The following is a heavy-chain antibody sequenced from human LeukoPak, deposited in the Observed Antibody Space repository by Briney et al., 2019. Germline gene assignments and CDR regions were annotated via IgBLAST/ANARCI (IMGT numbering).Heavy chain of an antibody. CDR1: GYSISSDYY. CDR3: ASAYYGSGSYYRGSPVSTWFDP. D-gene: IGHD3-10*01. CDR2: IYHSGST. V-gene: IGHV4-38-2*02. Sequence: PSETLSLTCTVSGYSISSDYYWGWIRQPPGRGLEWIGTIYHSGSTNYNPSLKSRVTISVDTSKNQFSLKLSSVTAADTAVYYCASAYYGSGSYYRGSPVSTWFDPWGQGTLVTVSS. J-gene: IGHJ5*02.